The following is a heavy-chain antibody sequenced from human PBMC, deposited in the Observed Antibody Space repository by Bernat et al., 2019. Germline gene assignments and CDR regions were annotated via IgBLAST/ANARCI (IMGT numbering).Heavy chain of an antibody. J-gene: IGHJ4*02. CDR2: IRSKANSSAT. CDR3: TASMIVVVELFDY. Sequence: EVQLVESGGGLVQPGGSLKLSCAASGFTFSGSAMHWVRQASGKGLEWVGRIRSKANSSATAYAASVKGRFTISRDDSKNTAYLQMNSLKTEDTAVYYCTASMIVVVELFDYWGQGTLVTVSS. V-gene: IGHV3-73*01. CDR1: GFTFSGSA. D-gene: IGHD3-22*01.